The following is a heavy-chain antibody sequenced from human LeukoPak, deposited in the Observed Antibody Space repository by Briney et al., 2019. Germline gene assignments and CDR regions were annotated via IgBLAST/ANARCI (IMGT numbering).Heavy chain of an antibody. J-gene: IGHJ5*02. CDR1: GASIRDDY. Sequence: SETLSLTCSVSGASIRDDYWSWIRQSPGKGLEWIGFIYDSGSTDYNPSLKSRVTISVDTSKNQFSLRLTSMTAADTAVYYCARSTPRGAWFDPWGQGKQVIVSS. CDR2: IYDSGST. D-gene: IGHD2-2*01. V-gene: IGHV4-4*09. CDR3: ARSTPRGAWFDP.